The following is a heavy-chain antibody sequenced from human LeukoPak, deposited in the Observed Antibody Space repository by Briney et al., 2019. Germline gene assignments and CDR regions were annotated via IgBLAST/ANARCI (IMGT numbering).Heavy chain of an antibody. Sequence: GASVKVSCKVYGYSLSDCPMHWVRQAPGKGLEWMGGFDPDYGETFYAQKFQGRVTMTEDTSTDTAYVELNSLTSEDTAVYYCATASQGSTLDYWGQGTLVTVSS. D-gene: IGHD2/OR15-2a*01. J-gene: IGHJ4*02. CDR2: FDPDYGET. V-gene: IGHV1-24*01. CDR1: GYSLSDCP. CDR3: ATASQGSTLDY.